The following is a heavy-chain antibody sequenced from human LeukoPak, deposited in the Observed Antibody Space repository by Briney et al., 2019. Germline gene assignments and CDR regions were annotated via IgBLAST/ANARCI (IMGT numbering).Heavy chain of an antibody. CDR2: ISSSSSYI. CDR1: GFTFSSYS. V-gene: IGHV3-21*01. J-gene: IGHJ4*02. D-gene: IGHD3-16*01. CDR3: ARDGRTEIMITFGGVMEGYYFDY. Sequence: GGSLRLSCAASGFTFSSYSMNWVRQAPGKGLEWVSSISSSSSYIYYADSVKGRFTISRDNAKNSLYLQMNSLRAEDMAVYYCARDGRTEIMITFGGVMEGYYFDYWGQGTLVTVSS.